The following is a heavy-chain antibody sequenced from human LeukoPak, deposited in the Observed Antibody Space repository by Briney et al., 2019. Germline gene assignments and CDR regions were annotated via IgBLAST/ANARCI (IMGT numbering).Heavy chain of an antibody. Sequence: PETLALTCTVSGGSISSYYWSWIRQPPGKGLEWIGYIYYSGSTNYNPSLKTRVTISVDTPKHQFSLKLSAVTAADTAVYYCAGEADGDFDYGGQGTLLTVSA. CDR2: IYYSGST. D-gene: IGHD4-17*01. CDR1: GGSISSYY. CDR3: AGEADGDFDY. V-gene: IGHV4-59*12. J-gene: IGHJ4*02.